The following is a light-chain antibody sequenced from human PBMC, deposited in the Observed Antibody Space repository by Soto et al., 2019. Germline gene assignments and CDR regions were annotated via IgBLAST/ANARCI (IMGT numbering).Light chain of an antibody. CDR2: GNS. J-gene: IGLJ1*01. V-gene: IGLV1-40*01. Sequence: QSVLTQPPSVSGAPGQRVTISCTGSSSNIGAGYDVHWYQQLPGTAPKLLIYGNSNRPSGVPXRFSGSKSGTSASLAITXXXXEDEAXXXXQSYDSSLSGYVFGTGTKLTVL. CDR1: SSNIGAGYD. CDR3: QSYDSSLSGYV.